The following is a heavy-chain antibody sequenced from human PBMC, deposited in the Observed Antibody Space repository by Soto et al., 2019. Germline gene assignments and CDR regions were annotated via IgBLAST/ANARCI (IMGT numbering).Heavy chain of an antibody. J-gene: IGHJ6*03. CDR3: AKDSDFWSGYGGDYYYYMDV. V-gene: IGHV3-9*01. Sequence: GGSLRLSCAASGFTFDDYAMHWVRQAPGKGLEWVSGISWNSGSIGYADSVKGRFTISRDNAKNSLYLQMNSLRAEDTALYYCAKDSDFWSGYGGDYYYYMDVWGKGTTVTVSS. CDR2: ISWNSGSI. D-gene: IGHD3-3*01. CDR1: GFTFDDYA.